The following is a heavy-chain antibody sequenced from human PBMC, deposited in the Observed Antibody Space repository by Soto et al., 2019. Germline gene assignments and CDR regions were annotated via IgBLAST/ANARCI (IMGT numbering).Heavy chain of an antibody. Sequence: GGSLRLSCAASGFTFSSYAMSWVRQAPGKGLEWVSAISGSGGSIYYADSVKGRFTISRDNSKNTLYLQMNSLRAEDTAVYYCSKRLGTTVTTIDYWGQGTLVTVSS. V-gene: IGHV3-23*01. CDR2: ISGSGGSI. CDR1: GFTFSSYA. J-gene: IGHJ4*02. D-gene: IGHD4-17*01. CDR3: SKRLGTTVTTIDY.